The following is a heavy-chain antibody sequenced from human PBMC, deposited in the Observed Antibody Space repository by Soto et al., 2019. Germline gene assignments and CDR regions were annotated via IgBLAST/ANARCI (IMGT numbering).Heavy chain of an antibody. D-gene: IGHD1-26*01. CDR3: AKNRGPGSYTNWSFNV. V-gene: IGHV3-48*01. J-gene: IGHJ2*01. CDR1: GFTFSSYS. CDR2: ISSSSSTI. Sequence: GGSLRLSCAASGFTFSSYSMNWVRQAPGKGLEWVSYISSSSSTIYYTDSVKGRFTISRDNSRNTVFLQMNSLTAGDTAIYYCAKNRGPGSYTNWSFNVWGRGTPVTVSS.